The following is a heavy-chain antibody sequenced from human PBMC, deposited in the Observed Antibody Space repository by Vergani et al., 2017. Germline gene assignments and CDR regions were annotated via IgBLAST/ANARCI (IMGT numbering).Heavy chain of an antibody. CDR3: ARATTVTTNYYYGMDV. CDR1: GFTFSSYA. V-gene: IGHV3-23*01. D-gene: IGHD4-17*01. Sequence: EVQLLESGGGLVQPGGSLRLSCAASGFTFSSYAMSWFRQAPGKGLEWVSAISGSGGSTYYADSVKGLFTISRDNSKNTLYLQMNSLRAEDTAVYYCARATTVTTNYYYGMDVWGQGTTVTVSS. J-gene: IGHJ6*02. CDR2: ISGSGGST.